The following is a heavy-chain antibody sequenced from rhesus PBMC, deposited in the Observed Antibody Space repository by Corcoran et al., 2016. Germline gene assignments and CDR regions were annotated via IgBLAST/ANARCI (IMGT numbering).Heavy chain of an antibody. V-gene: IGHV4-147*01. CDR1: GGSISDSYY. D-gene: IGHD5-12*01. CDR3: ARGRGYSYSYYFDY. CDR2: IYGRGGSP. J-gene: IGHJ4*01. Sequence: QVQLQESGPGLVKPSETLSLTCTVSGGSISDSYYWNWIRQPPGQGLEWMGRIYGRGGSPSYKPSLKRRVNISTDTSTNQFSLKLSSVTAADTAVYYCARGRGYSYSYYFDYWGQGVLVTVSS.